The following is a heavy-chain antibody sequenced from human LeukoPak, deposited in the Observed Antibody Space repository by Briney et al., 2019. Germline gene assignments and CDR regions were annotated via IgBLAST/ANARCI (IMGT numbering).Heavy chain of an antibody. V-gene: IGHV4-34*01. CDR1: GGSFSGYY. J-gene: IGHJ4*02. Sequence: SETLSLTCAVYGGSFSGYYWSWIRQPPGKGLEWIGEISHSGSTNYNPSLKSRVTISVDTSKNQFSLTLSSVTAADTAVYYCARHPELYFFDYWGQGTLVTVSS. CDR3: ARHPELYFFDY. D-gene: IGHD3-10*01. CDR2: ISHSGST.